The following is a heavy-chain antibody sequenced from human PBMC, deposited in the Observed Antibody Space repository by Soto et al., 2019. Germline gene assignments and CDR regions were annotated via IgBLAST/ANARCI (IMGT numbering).Heavy chain of an antibody. J-gene: IGHJ6*02. V-gene: IGHV3-23*01. CDR3: AKVEDCSSTSCPPVGYYYGMDV. CDR2: ISGSGGST. Sequence: GGSLRLSCAASGFTFSSYAMSWVRQAPGKGLEWVSAISGSGGSTYYADSVKGRFTISRDNSKNTPYLQMNSMRAKETAVYYCAKVEDCSSTSCPPVGYYYGMDVWGQGTTVTVSS. CDR1: GFTFSSYA. D-gene: IGHD2-2*01.